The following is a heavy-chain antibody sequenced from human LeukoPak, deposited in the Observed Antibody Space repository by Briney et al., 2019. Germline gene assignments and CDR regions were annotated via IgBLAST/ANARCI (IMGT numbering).Heavy chain of an antibody. CDR1: GFIFSNYA. CDR3: AKAWAVGTAAFDY. Sequence: GGSLRLSCATSGFIFSNYAVNWVRQAPGKGLEWVSSISGSGGSTYYADSVKGRFTISRDNSKNTLYLQMSSLRAEDTAVYYCAKAWAVGTAAFDYWGQGTLVIVSS. V-gene: IGHV3-23*01. J-gene: IGHJ4*02. CDR2: ISGSGGST. D-gene: IGHD1-1*01.